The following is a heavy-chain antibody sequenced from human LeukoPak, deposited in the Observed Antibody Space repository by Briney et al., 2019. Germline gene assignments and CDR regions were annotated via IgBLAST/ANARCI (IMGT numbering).Heavy chain of an antibody. CDR2: IYYSGST. D-gene: IGHD3-22*01. Sequence: SETLSLTCTVSGGSISSSSYYWGWIRQPPGKGLEWIGRIYYSGSTYYNPSLKSRVTISVDTSKNQFSLKLSSVTAADTAVYYCARVRFADYYDSSGYSYFDYWGQGTLVTVSS. CDR3: ARVRFADYYDSSGYSYFDY. V-gene: IGHV4-39*07. CDR1: GGSISSSSYY. J-gene: IGHJ4*02.